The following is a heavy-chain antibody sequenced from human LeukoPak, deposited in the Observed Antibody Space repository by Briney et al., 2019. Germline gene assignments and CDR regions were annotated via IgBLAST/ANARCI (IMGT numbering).Heavy chain of an antibody. J-gene: IGHJ4*02. CDR1: GGSISSYY. CDR2: IYYSGST. Sequence: PSETLSLTCTVSGGSISSYYWSWIRQPPGKGLEWIGCIYYSGSTNYNPSLKSRVTISVDTSKNQFSLKLSSVTAADTAVYYYARGVDYWGQGTLVTVSS. V-gene: IGHV4-59*01. CDR3: ARGVDY.